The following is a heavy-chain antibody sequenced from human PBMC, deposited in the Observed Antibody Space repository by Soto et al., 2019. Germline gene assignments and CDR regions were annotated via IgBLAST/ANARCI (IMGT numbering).Heavy chain of an antibody. CDR2: ISGSGGST. D-gene: IGHD3-9*01. CDR3: AKLGPAYYDILTGYSNFDY. V-gene: IGHV3-23*01. CDR1: GFTFSSYA. Sequence: GGSLRLSCAASGFTFSSYAMSWVRQAPGKGLEWVSAISGSGGSTYYADSVKGRFTISRDNSKNTLYLQMNSLRAEDTAVYYCAKLGPAYYDILTGYSNFDYWGQGTLVTVSS. J-gene: IGHJ4*02.